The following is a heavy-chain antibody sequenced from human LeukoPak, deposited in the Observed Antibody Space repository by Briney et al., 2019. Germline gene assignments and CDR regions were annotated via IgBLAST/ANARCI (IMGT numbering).Heavy chain of an antibody. Sequence: PGGSLRLSCAASGFTFSDYYMSWIRQAPGKGLEWVSAISGSGGSTYYADSVKGRFTISRDNSKNTLYLQMNSLRAEDTAVYYCAPSPDYYDSSGYYPSFDYWGQGTLVTVSS. V-gene: IGHV3-23*01. J-gene: IGHJ4*02. CDR3: APSPDYYDSSGYYPSFDY. D-gene: IGHD3-22*01. CDR2: ISGSGGST. CDR1: GFTFSDYY.